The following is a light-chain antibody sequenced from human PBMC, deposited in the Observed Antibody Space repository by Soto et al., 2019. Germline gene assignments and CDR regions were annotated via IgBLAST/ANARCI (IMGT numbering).Light chain of an antibody. Sequence: DIPMTQSPSTLSASVRDRVTITCRASQSISSWLAWYQQKPGKAPKLLMYKASDLESGVPSRFSGSGSGTEFTLTISSLQPDDFATYYCQQYNNYPYTFGQGTKLEIK. CDR2: KAS. V-gene: IGKV1-5*03. CDR3: QQYNNYPYT. J-gene: IGKJ2*01. CDR1: QSISSW.